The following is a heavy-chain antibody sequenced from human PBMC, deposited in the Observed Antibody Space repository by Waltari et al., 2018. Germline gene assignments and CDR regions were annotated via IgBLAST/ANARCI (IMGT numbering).Heavy chain of an antibody. CDR1: GGHFSSYA. CDR2: IIPIFGTA. J-gene: IGHJ5*02. D-gene: IGHD6-19*01. V-gene: IGHV1-69*01. CDR3: AREVGQWLVRGWFDP. Sequence: QVQLVQSGAEVKKPGSSVTVSCKDSGGHFSSYAISWVRQAPVQGLEWMGGIIPIFGTANYAQNFQGRVTITADESTSTAYMELSSLRSEDTAVYYCAREVGQWLVRGWFDPWGQGTLVTVSS.